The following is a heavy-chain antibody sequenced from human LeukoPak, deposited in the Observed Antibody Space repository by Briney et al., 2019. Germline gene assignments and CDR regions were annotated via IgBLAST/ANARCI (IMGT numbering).Heavy chain of an antibody. Sequence: SRTLSLTCTVSGCSITSGTYNWGCNPQAAGKGVEWIGRISASGNTNDDSSLKTRVTVSLEMPVNQCSLNLSSVTAADPAIYYCVRDGGQYNSDYNGGFSYFDYWGPGTLVTVSS. D-gene: IGHD5-18*01. V-gene: IGHV4-61*02. J-gene: IGHJ4*02. CDR2: ISASGNT. CDR1: GCSITSGTYN. CDR3: VRDGGQYNSDYNGGFSYFDY.